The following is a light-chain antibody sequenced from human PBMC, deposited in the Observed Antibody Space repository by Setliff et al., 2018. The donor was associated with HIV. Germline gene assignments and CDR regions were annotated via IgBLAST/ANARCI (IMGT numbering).Light chain of an antibody. Sequence: QSVLTQPASVSGSPGQSITISCTGTSSDVGSYNLVSWYQQHPGKAPKLIIYEGNKRPSGVSTRFSGSKSGNTASLTISGLQSEDEADYYCCSYAGSYTSLYVFGTGTKVTVL. J-gene: IGLJ1*01. CDR1: SSDVGSYNL. V-gene: IGLV2-23*01. CDR3: CSYAGSYTSLYV. CDR2: EGN.